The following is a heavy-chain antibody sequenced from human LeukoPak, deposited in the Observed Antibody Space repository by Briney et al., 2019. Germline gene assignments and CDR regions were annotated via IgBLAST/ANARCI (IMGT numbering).Heavy chain of an antibody. CDR2: VSYSGMT. Sequence: SETLSLTCSVSGDSISSNTYFWGWIRQPPGMGLEWIGSVSYSGMTYYNPSLKSRVTISVDTSKNQFSLKLSSVTAADTAVYYCARFGSGWHYFDYWGQGTLVTVSS. V-gene: IGHV4-39*07. CDR3: ARFGSGWHYFDY. D-gene: IGHD6-19*01. J-gene: IGHJ4*02. CDR1: GDSISSNTYF.